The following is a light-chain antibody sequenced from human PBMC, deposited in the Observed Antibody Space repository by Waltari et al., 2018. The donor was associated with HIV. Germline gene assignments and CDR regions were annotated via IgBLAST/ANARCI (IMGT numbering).Light chain of an antibody. V-gene: IGLV10-54*04. CDR3: AAWDTSLGGWV. CDR1: TNNVDHQG. CDR2: RNN. J-gene: IGLJ3*02. Sequence: QAGLPQPPSLSKDLRQPATPTCTADTNNVDHQGAAWLKHRQGHPPKLLFYRNNNRPSGIPDRFSAFRSGNTASLNISGLLADDEADYFCAAWDTSLGGWVFGGGTQLTVL.